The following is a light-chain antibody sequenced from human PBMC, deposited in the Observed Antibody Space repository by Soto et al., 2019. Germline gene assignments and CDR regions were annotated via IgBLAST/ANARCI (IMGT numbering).Light chain of an antibody. J-gene: IGKJ2*01. Sequence: DFVMTQTPLSSPVTLGQPASISCRSSQSLVHSDGNTYLSWLHQRPGQPPRLLIYMISIRFSGVPDRFSGSGAGTDFTLKISRVEAEDVGVYYCMQATQPYTFGQGTKVDIK. CDR2: MIS. CDR3: MQATQPYT. V-gene: IGKV2-24*01. CDR1: QSLVHSDGNTY.